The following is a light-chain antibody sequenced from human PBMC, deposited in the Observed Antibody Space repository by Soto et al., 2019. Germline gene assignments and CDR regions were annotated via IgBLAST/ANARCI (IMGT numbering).Light chain of an antibody. CDR1: QSVSSN. J-gene: IGKJ2*02. Sequence: EIVMTQSPATLSVSPGERATLSCRASQSVSSNLAWYQQKHGQAPRLLIYGAYTRATGIPARFSGSGSGTEFTLTVSSLQSEDFAVYYCQQYNNWPGTFGHGTKLEIK. CDR3: QQYNNWPGT. V-gene: IGKV3-15*01. CDR2: GAY.